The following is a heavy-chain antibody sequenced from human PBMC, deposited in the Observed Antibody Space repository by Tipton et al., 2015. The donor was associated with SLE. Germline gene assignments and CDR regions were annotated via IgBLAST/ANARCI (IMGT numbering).Heavy chain of an antibody. J-gene: IGHJ4*02. D-gene: IGHD3-22*01. CDR3: ARDRGHYYYAPNYFDY. V-gene: IGHV3-48*01. CDR2: ISGSDTTI. Sequence: SLRLSCAASGFTFSDYGMNWVRQAPGKGLEWISYISGSDTTIYYADSVKGRFTISRDNAKNSLSLLMNSLRAEDTAVYYCARDRGHYYYAPNYFDYWGQGTLVTVSS. CDR1: GFTFSDYG.